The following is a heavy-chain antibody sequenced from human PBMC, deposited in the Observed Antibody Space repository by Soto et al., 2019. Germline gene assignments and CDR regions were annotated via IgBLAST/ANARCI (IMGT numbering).Heavy chain of an antibody. Sequence: PSETLSLTCDVSGGWFSGYYWTWILQSPGKGLEGIGQIKHSGGTNYNPLLKSRVTISVDTPRNQFSLKLSSVTAADTAVYFCARTYYYRSGTCFACFDPWGQGTLVTVS. CDR2: IKHSGGT. J-gene: IGHJ5*02. D-gene: IGHD3-10*01. V-gene: IGHV4-34*01. CDR3: ARTYYYRSGTCFACFDP. CDR1: GGWFSGYY.